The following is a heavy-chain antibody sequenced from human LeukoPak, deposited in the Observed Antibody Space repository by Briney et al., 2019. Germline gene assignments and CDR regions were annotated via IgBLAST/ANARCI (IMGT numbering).Heavy chain of an antibody. J-gene: IGHJ6*03. D-gene: IGHD6-13*01. V-gene: IGHV3-74*01. CDR2: INSDGSST. CDR1: GFTFSSYW. CDR3: ARGAYSSSWYDYMDV. Sequence: GGSLRLSCAASGFTFSSYWMHWVRQAPGKGLVWVSRINSDGSSTSYADSVKGRFTISRDNAKNTLYLQMNSLRAEDTAVYYCARGAYSSSWYDYMDVWGEGTTVTISS.